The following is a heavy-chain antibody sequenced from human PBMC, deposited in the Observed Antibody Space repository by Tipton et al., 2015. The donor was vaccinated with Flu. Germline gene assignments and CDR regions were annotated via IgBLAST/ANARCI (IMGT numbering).Heavy chain of an antibody. Sequence: TLSLTCAVYGGSFSGYYWTWIRQTPGKGLEWIGEILYSGSTTYNPSLRSRISISLDTSKSQFSLRLSSVTPADTAVYYCARGFGGGSYLYNYWGQGTLVTVSS. J-gene: IGHJ4*02. CDR1: GGSFSGYY. CDR3: ARGFGGGSYLYNY. V-gene: IGHV4-34*01. D-gene: IGHD1-26*01. CDR2: ILYSGST.